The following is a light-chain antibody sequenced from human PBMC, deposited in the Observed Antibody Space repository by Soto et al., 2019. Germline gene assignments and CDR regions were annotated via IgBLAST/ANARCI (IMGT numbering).Light chain of an antibody. CDR3: KQTYSSPT. CDR2: ASS. Sequence: DIQMTQSPSSLSASVGDRVTITCRASQNIRTSLNWYQQTPGQAPKVLIYASSRLQNGVPPRFSGSGSETDFALTIKGLQREDFATYFCKQTYSSPTFGPGTKVDI. V-gene: IGKV1-39*01. CDR1: QNIRTS. J-gene: IGKJ3*01.